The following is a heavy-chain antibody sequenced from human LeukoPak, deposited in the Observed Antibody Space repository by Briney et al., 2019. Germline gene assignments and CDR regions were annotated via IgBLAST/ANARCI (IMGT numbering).Heavy chain of an antibody. J-gene: IGHJ6*02. CDR3: ARRAARTSYYGMDV. CDR2: INHSGST. Sequence: SETLSLTCAVYGGSFSGYYWSWIRQPPGKGLEWIGEINHSGSTNYNPSLKSRVTISVDTSKNQFSLKLSSVTAADTAVYCCARRAARTSYYGMDVWGQGTTVTVSS. D-gene: IGHD6-6*01. CDR1: GGSFSGYY. V-gene: IGHV4-34*01.